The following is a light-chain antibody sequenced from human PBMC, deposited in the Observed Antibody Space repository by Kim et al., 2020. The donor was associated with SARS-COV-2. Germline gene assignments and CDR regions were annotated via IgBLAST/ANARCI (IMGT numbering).Light chain of an antibody. CDR1: QSVRTY. CDR2: DAS. V-gene: IGKV3-11*01. J-gene: IGKJ5*01. Sequence: SLSPGKRATLSRRASQSVRTYLAWYQQKPGQSPRLLIYDASNRATGIPARFSGSGSGTDFTLTISSLEPEDFAVYYCQQRGNWPTFGQGTRLEIK. CDR3: QQRGNWPT.